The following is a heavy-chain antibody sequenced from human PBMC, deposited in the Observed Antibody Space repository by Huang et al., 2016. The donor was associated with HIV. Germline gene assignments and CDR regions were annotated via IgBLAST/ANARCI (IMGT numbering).Heavy chain of an antibody. CDR2: INHSGNT. V-gene: IGHV4-34*02. Sequence: QVQLEQWGAGLLKASETLSLTCAVYGGSFSGYYWNWLRPAPGKGLEWVGEINHSGNTNYNPSLKRRVNMSVDTSKSQFSLYLTSLGAADTGTYFCARRYNSRRDYWGRGTLVTVHS. D-gene: IGHD3-22*01. J-gene: IGHJ4*02. CDR1: GGSFSGYY. CDR3: ARRYNSRRDY.